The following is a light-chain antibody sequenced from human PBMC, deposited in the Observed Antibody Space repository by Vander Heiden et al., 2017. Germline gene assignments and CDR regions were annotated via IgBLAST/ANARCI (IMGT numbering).Light chain of an antibody. CDR2: WAS. J-gene: IGKJ3*01. CDR3: QQYYSTPLT. CDR1: QSVLYSTNNKNY. V-gene: IGKV4-1*01. Sequence: DIVMTQSPDPLAVSLGVRATINCKSSQSVLYSTNNKNYLAWYQQKPGQPPKLLLYWASTRESGVPDRFSGSGSGTDFTLTISSLQAEDVAVYYCQQYYSTPLTFGPGTKVDIK.